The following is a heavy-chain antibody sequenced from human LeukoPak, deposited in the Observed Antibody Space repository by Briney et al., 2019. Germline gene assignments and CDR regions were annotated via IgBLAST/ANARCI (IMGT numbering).Heavy chain of an antibody. Sequence: VGSLRLSCAATEFTFNNVWMSWVRQAPGKGLEWVAVIWYDGSNKYYADSVKGRFTISRDNSQNTLYLQMNSLRAEDTAVYYCARGGPEWPLDYWGQGTLVTVSS. CDR2: IWYDGSNK. V-gene: IGHV3-33*08. CDR1: EFTFNNVW. D-gene: IGHD3-3*01. J-gene: IGHJ4*02. CDR3: ARGGPEWPLDY.